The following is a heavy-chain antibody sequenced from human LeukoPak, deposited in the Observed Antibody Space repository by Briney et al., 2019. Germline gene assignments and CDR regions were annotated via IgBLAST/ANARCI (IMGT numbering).Heavy chain of an antibody. V-gene: IGHV3-23*01. CDR2: IGDDVVST. CDR3: ARDSPLLTV. J-gene: IGHJ4*02. D-gene: IGHD3-9*01. CDR1: GFTFSSYA. Sequence: GGSLRLSCAASGFTFSSYAMSWVRQAPGKGLEWVSAIGDDVVSTYYAESVKGRFTISRDNSKNTLYLQMNSLRVEDTATYYCARDSPLLTVWGQGTLVTVSS.